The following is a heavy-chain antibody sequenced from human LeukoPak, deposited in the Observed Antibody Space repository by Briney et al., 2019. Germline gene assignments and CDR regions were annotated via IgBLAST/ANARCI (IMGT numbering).Heavy chain of an antibody. D-gene: IGHD3-22*01. V-gene: IGHV3-48*04. CDR1: GFTFSSYS. CDR3: AKRADSSAHSFDY. CDR2: ISGSSSTI. Sequence: GGSLRLSCAASGFTFSSYSMNWVRQAPGKGLEWLSYISGSSSTIYDADSVKGRFTISRDNAKNSLYLQMDSLRVEDTAVYYCAKRADSSAHSFDYWGQGTLVTVSS. J-gene: IGHJ4*02.